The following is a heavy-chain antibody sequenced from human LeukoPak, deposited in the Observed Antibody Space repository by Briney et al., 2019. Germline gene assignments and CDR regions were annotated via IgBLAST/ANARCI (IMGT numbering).Heavy chain of an antibody. D-gene: IGHD2-2*01. J-gene: IGHJ6*03. CDR3: ARAIKTTSKSIWTAVYYYYYMDV. CDR1: GGSISSSSYY. Sequence: SETLSLTCTVSGGSISSSSYYWGWIRQPPGKGLEWIGSIYYSGSTYYNPSLKSRVTISVDTSKNQFSLKLSSVTAADTAVYYCARAIKTTSKSIWTAVYYYYYMDVWGKGTTVTVSS. CDR2: IYYSGST. V-gene: IGHV4-39*07.